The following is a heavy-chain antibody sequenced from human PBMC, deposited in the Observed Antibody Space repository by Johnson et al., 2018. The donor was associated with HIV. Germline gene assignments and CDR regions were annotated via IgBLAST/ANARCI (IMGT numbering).Heavy chain of an antibody. D-gene: IGHD6-6*01. Sequence: EVQLVESGGGLVQPGGSLRLSCAASGFTVSSNYMSWVRQAPGKGLAWVSVIYSGGSTYYADSVKGRFTISRDTSKNTLYLQMNSLRAEDTAVYYCARGSIAAHDAFDIWGQGTMVTVTS. CDR1: GFTVSSNY. J-gene: IGHJ3*02. CDR2: IYSGGST. CDR3: ARGSIAAHDAFDI. V-gene: IGHV3-66*01.